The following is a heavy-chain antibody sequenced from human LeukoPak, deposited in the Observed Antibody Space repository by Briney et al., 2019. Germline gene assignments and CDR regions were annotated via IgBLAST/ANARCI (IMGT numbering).Heavy chain of an antibody. D-gene: IGHD7-27*01. Sequence: GGSLRLSCAASGFTFSSYGMHWVRQAPGRGLEWVAVTSLDGSNKLYTDTVRGRFIISRDNSKNTVYLQMDSLRAEDTAVYYCARDLTLGKPDYFDHWGQGTLVTVSS. CDR3: ARDLTLGKPDYFDH. V-gene: IGHV3-30*03. CDR1: GFTFSSYG. J-gene: IGHJ4*02. CDR2: TSLDGSNK.